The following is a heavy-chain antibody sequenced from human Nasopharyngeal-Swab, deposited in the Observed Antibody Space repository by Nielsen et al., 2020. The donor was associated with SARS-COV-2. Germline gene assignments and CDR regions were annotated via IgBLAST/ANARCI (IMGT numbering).Heavy chain of an antibody. V-gene: IGHV1-3*01. J-gene: IGHJ5*02. CDR3: ARVGIMSGNLWGWFDP. CDR2: INAGNGNT. D-gene: IGHD1-26*01. CDR1: VYTFTSYA. Sequence: ASVKVSCKASVYTFTSYAMHWVRQAPGQRLEWMGWINAGNGNTKYSQKFQGRVTITRDTSASTAYMELSSLRSEDTAVYYCARVGIMSGNLWGWFDPWGQGTLVTVSS.